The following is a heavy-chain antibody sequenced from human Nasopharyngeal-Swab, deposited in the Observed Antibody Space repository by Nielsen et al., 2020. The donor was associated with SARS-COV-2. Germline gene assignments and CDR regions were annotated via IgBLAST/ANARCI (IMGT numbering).Heavy chain of an antibody. J-gene: IGHJ6*02. CDR3: ARDTGSQMDV. Sequence: GESLKISCAASGFTFRSYTMNWVRQAPGKGLEWVSSISSDSNYIYYADSVKGRFTISRDNSKNTLYLQMNSLRAEDTAVYYCARDTGSQMDVWGQGTTVTVSS. CDR1: GFTFRSYT. V-gene: IGHV3-21*01. D-gene: IGHD1-14*01. CDR2: ISSDSNYI.